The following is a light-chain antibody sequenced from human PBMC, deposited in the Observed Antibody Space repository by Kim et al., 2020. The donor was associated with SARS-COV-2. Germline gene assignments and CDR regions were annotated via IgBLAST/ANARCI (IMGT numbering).Light chain of an antibody. V-gene: IGKV3-20*01. J-gene: IGKJ2*01. CDR1: QRVYSTY. CDR2: GAS. Sequence: SAGESAALSCRASQRVYSTYVAWYHQKPGQAPKLLIFGASSRATGIPDRFSGSGSGTDFTLTISRLEPEDFAVYYCQQYGSSPYTFGQGTKLEI. CDR3: QQYGSSPYT.